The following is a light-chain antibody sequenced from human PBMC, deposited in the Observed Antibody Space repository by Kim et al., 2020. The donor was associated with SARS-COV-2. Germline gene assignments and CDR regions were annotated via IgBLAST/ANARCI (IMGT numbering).Light chain of an antibody. CDR3: QSYDSSLSGSV. V-gene: IGLV1-40*01. Sequence: QGVTISCTGSSSNIGAGYDVHWYQQLPGTAPKLLIYGNSNRPSGVPDRFSGSKSGTSASLAITWLQAEDEADYYCQSYDSSLSGSVFGGGTQLTVL. J-gene: IGLJ3*02. CDR2: GNS. CDR1: SSNIGAGYD.